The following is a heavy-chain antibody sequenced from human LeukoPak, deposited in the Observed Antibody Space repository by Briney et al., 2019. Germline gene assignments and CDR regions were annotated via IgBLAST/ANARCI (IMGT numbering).Heavy chain of an antibody. V-gene: IGHV4-59*01. Sequence: PSETLSLTCTVSGGSFSRYYWSWIRQPPGKGLEWIGYIYYSGSTNYNPSLKSRVTISVDTSKNQFSLKLSSVTAADTAVYYCARVGSSWYEYWGQGTLVTVSS. D-gene: IGHD6-13*01. J-gene: IGHJ4*02. CDR2: IYYSGST. CDR1: GGSFSRYY. CDR3: ARVGSSWYEY.